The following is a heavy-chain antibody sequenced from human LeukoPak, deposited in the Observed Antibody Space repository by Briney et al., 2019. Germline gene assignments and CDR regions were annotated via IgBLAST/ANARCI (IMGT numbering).Heavy chain of an antibody. CDR3: AKDRKKGTTSNWFDP. J-gene: IGHJ5*02. D-gene: IGHD1-7*01. V-gene: IGHV3-23*01. CDR1: GFTFSSYA. CDR2: ISGSGGST. Sequence: PGRSLRLSCAASGFTFSSYAMSWVRQAPGKGLEWVSAISGSGGSTYYADSVKGRFTISRDNSKNTLYLQMNSLRAEDTAVYYCAKDRKKGTTSNWFDPWGQGTLVTVSS.